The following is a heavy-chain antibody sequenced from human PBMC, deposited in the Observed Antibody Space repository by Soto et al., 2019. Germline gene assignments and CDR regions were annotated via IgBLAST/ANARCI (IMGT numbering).Heavy chain of an antibody. CDR3: ARARTGIAARLTGRDYYYYYMDV. V-gene: IGHV4-34*01. CDR2: INHSGST. D-gene: IGHD6-6*01. CDR1: GGSFSGYY. J-gene: IGHJ6*03. Sequence: SETLSLTCAVYGGSFSGYYWSWIRQPPGKGLEWIGEINHSGSTNYNPSLKSRVTISVDTSKNQFSLKLSSVTAADTAVYYCARARTGIAARLTGRDYYYYYMDVWGKGTTVTV.